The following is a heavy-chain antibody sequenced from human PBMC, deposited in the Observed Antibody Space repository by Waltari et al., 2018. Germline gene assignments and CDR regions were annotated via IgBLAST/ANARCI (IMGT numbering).Heavy chain of an antibody. D-gene: IGHD3-22*01. Sequence: QVQLVESGGGVVQPGRSLRLSCAASGFTFSSYGMHWVRQAPGHGLEWVAVIWYDGSNKYYADSVKGRFTISRDNSKNTLYLQMNSLRAEDTAVYYCARDPGDSSGYYYPYYFDYWGQGTLVTVSS. CDR1: GFTFSSYG. CDR3: ARDPGDSSGYYYPYYFDY. J-gene: IGHJ4*02. V-gene: IGHV3-33*01. CDR2: IWYDGSNK.